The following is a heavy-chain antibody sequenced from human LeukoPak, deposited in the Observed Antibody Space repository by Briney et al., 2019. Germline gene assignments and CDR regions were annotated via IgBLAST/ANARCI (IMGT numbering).Heavy chain of an antibody. J-gene: IGHJ4*02. CDR2: IYWDDDE. CDR1: GFSLTTSGVS. Sequence: SGPSLVKPTQTLTLTCTFSGFSLTTSGVSVGWIRQPPGKALAWLAVIYWDDDERYSPSLESRLTITKDTSKNQVVLTMTNVDPVDTATYYCAHSGRYFYDTSGHLFDYSFNSWGQGTLVTVSS. V-gene: IGHV2-5*02. D-gene: IGHD3-22*01. CDR3: AHSGRYFYDTSGHLFDYSFNS.